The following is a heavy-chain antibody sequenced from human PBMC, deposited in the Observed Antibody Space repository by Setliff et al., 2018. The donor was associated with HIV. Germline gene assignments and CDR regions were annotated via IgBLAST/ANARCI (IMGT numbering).Heavy chain of an antibody. J-gene: IGHJ3*02. CDR3: AKLLGNGGNSDPFDI. D-gene: IGHD2-21*01. Sequence: GESLKISCGASGFTFDDYTMHWVRQVPGKGLEWLSLISCDGSSTYYADSVKGRFTISRDNSKESLYLQMNSLTTEDTALYYCAKLLGNGGNSDPFDIWGQGTTVTVSS. V-gene: IGHV3-43*01. CDR1: GFTFDDYT. CDR2: ISCDGSST.